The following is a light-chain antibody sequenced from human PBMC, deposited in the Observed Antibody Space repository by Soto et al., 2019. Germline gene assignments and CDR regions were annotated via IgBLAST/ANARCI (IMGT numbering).Light chain of an antibody. CDR1: SREVGGYNY. V-gene: IGLV2-14*01. CDR3: SSYTSSSTYVV. Sequence: QSALTQPASVSGSPGQSITISCTGTSREVGGYNYVSWYQQHPGKAPKVMIYDVSNRPSGVSNRFSGSKSGNTASLTISGLKAEDEADYYCSSYTSSSTYVVFGGETKLTVL. CDR2: DVS. J-gene: IGLJ2*01.